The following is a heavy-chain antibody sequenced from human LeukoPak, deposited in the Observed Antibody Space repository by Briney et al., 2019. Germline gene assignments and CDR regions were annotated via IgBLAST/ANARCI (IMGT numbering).Heavy chain of an antibody. CDR3: ATGGGTYCNRY. Sequence: PGGSLRLSCAASGFTVSTNYMSWVRQAPGKGLGWVSVLYSGGSTYYADSVKGRFTISRDNSRNTLYLQMNSLRAEDTAVYYCATGGGTYCNRYWGQGTLVTVSS. D-gene: IGHD3-10*01. CDR2: LYSGGST. J-gene: IGHJ4*02. V-gene: IGHV3-53*01. CDR1: GFTVSTNY.